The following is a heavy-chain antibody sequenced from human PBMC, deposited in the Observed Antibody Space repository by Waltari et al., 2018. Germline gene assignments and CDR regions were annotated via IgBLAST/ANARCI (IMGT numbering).Heavy chain of an antibody. CDR2: INHSGST. D-gene: IGHD1-26*01. V-gene: IGHV4-34*01. CDR3: ARGRRNESGGSILMAWFDP. CDR1: GGSFSGYY. J-gene: IGHJ5*02. Sequence: QVQLQQWGAGLLKPSETLSLTCAVYGGSFSGYYWSWIRQPPGKGLEWIGEINHSGSTNYHPSLKSRFTISVDTSNNQFSLKLSSVTAADTAVYYCARGRRNESGGSILMAWFDPWGQGTLVTVSS.